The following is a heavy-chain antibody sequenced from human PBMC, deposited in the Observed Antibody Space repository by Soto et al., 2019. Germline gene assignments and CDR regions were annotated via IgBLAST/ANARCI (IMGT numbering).Heavy chain of an antibody. J-gene: IGHJ4*02. CDR2: IDYNGVT. CDR3: GKVLVGATGHTDSDS. CDR1: GGSIYMSGYY. D-gene: IGHD2-15*01. Sequence: SETLSLTCTVSGGSIYMSGYYWGCFRQPPGRGLEWIGNIDYNGVTYSNPSLKSRVTISRDTSKNQFSLKLTSVTAADTALYYCGKVLVGATGHTDSDSWGPGTLVTVSS. V-gene: IGHV4-39*01.